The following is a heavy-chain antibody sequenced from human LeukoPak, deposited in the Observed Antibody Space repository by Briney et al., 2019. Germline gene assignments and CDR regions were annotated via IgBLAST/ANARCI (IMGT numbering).Heavy chain of an antibody. D-gene: IGHD2-15*01. CDR2: ISGSDGST. Sequence: GRSLRLSCTASGFTFSNYAMSWVRQAPGKGLEWVSTISGSDGSTYYADSVKGRFTISRDNSKNTLYLQMNSLRVEDTAIYYCAKGRGYCTGGSCYSDYWGQGTLVTVSS. V-gene: IGHV3-23*01. CDR3: AKGRGYCTGGSCYSDY. J-gene: IGHJ4*02. CDR1: GFTFSNYA.